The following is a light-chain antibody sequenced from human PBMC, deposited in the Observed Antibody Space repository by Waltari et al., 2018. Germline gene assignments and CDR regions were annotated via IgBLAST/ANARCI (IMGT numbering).Light chain of an antibody. CDR3: QQYNNWPPGVT. V-gene: IGKV3-15*01. CDR2: GAS. Sequence: RASQSVSSNLAWYQQKPGQAPRLLIYGASTRATGIPARFSGSGSGTEFTLTISSLQSEDLAVYYCQQYNNWPPGVTFGPGTKVDIK. J-gene: IGKJ3*01. CDR1: QSVSSN.